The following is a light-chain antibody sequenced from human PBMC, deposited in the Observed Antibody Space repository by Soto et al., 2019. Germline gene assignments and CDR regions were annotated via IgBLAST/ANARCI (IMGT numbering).Light chain of an antibody. CDR3: QQYDNWPIT. J-gene: IGKJ5*01. Sequence: EIVLTQSPGTLSLSPGERATLSCRASQSVSSSYLAWYQQKPGQAPRPLIYGASSRATGIPPRFSGSGSGTEFTLTISSLQSEDFAVYYCQQYDNWPITFGQGTRLEIK. CDR2: GAS. CDR1: QSVSSSY. V-gene: IGKV3-20*01.